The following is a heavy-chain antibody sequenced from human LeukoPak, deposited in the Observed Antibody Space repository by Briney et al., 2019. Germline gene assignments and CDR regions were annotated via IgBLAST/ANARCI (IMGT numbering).Heavy chain of an antibody. D-gene: IGHD3-22*01. CDR3: ARDLNSPYYEDC. V-gene: IGHV1-69*01. J-gene: IGHJ4*02. CDR2: IIPIFGTA. Sequence: GASVKVSCKASGGTFSSYAISWVRQAPGQGLEWMGGIIPIFGTANYAQKFQGRVTITADESTSTAYMELSSLRSEDTAVYYCARDLNSPYYEDCWGQGTLVTVSS. CDR1: GGTFSSYA.